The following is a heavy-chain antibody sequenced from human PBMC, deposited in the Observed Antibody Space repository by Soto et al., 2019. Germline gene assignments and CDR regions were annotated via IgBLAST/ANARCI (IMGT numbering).Heavy chain of an antibody. V-gene: IGHV4-31*03. CDR1: GGSISSGGYY. CDR2: IYYSGST. CDR3: ARGPYGDIYFDY. D-gene: IGHD4-17*01. J-gene: IGHJ4*02. Sequence: SETLSLTCTVSGGSISSGGYYWSWIRQHPGKGLEWIGYIYYSGSTYYNPSLKSRVTISVDTSKNQLSLKLSSVTAADTAVFFCARGPYGDIYFDYWGQGTLVTVSS.